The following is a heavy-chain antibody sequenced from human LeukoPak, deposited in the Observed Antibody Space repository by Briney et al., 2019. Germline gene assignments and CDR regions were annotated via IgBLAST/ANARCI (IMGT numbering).Heavy chain of an antibody. CDR2: INPSGGST. V-gene: IGHV1-46*01. CDR1: GYIFTSYY. Sequence: PGASVKVSCKASGYIFTSYYMHWVRQAPGQGLEWMGIINPSGGSTSYAQKFQGRVTMTRDTSTSTVYMELSSLRSEDTAVYYCAREPAARNDYYYYYGMDVWGQGTTVTVSS. J-gene: IGHJ6*02. D-gene: IGHD2-2*01. CDR3: AREPAARNDYYYYYGMDV.